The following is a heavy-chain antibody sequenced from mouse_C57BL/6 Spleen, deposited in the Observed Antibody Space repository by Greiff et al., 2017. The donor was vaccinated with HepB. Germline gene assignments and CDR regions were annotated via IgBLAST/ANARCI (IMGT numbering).Heavy chain of an antibody. CDR2: IDPEDGDT. CDR3: TPAQATYAMDD. V-gene: IGHV14-1*01. J-gene: IGHJ4*01. CDR1: GFNIKDYY. Sequence: EVKLQESGAELVRPGASVKLSCTASGFNIKDYYMHWVKQRPEQGLEWIGRIDPEDGDTEYAPKFQGKATMTADTSSNTAYLQLSSLTSEDTAVYYCTPAQATYAMDDWGQGTSVTVSS. D-gene: IGHD3-2*02.